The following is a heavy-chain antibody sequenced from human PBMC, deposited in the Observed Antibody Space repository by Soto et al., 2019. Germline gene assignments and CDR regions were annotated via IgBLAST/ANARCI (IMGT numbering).Heavy chain of an antibody. V-gene: IGHV1-3*04. D-gene: IGHD3-16*01. CDR3: SRDAYSSAYFFDY. CDR2: INTGRGNT. J-gene: IGHJ4*02. Sequence: QVQLVQSGAEVKKPGASVKISCKTSGYTFTRYTIHWVRQAPGQRLEWMGWINTGRGNTKYSEKLQGRVTITADTSASTAYMELSSLTSADTDLYYCSRDAYSSAYFFDYWGQGTLVTVSS. CDR1: GYTFTRYT.